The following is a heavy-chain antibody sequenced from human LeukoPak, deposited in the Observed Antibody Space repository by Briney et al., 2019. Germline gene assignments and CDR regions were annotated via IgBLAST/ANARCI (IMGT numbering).Heavy chain of an antibody. V-gene: IGHV1-24*01. CDR1: GYTLTELS. CDR3: ATSQGSFHDSSGYYPAFVY. CDR2: FDPEDGET. Sequence: GASVKVSCKVSGYTLTELSMHWVRQAPGKGLEWMGGFDPEDGETIYAQKFQGRVTMTEDTSTDTAYMELNSLRSEDTAVYYCATSQGSFHDSSGYYPAFVYWGQGSLVTVSS. D-gene: IGHD3-22*01. J-gene: IGHJ4*02.